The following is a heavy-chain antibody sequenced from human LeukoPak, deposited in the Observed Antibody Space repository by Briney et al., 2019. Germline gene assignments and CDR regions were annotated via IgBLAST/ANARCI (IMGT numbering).Heavy chain of an antibody. CDR3: ARFILSAAGSHFDP. Sequence: PSETLSLTCTVSGGSISRHYWSWIRQSPGKGLEWIGYMFEGGKTSYNPSLKSRVTMSGDTSKNQFSLKMTSVTAADTSVYYCARFILSAAGSHFDPWGQGTLVIVSS. V-gene: IGHV4-59*11. J-gene: IGHJ5*02. CDR2: MFEGGKT. CDR1: GGSISRHY. D-gene: IGHD6-13*01.